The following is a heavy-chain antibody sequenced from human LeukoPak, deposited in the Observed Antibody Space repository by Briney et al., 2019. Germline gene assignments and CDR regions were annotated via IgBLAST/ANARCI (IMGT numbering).Heavy chain of an antibody. CDR3: ARGPLHCSSTSCRGDYFDY. CDR1: GFTFSSYG. CDR2: IWYDGSNK. J-gene: IGHJ4*02. D-gene: IGHD2-2*01. Sequence: GGSPRLSCAASGFTFSSYGMHWVRQAPGKGLEWVAVIWYDGSNKYYADSVKGRFTISRDNSKNTLYLQMNSLRAEDTAVYYCARGPLHCSSTSCRGDYFDYWGQGTLVTVSS. V-gene: IGHV3-33*01.